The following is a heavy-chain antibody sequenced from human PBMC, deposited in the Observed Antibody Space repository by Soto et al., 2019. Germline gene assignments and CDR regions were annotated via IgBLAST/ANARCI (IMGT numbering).Heavy chain of an antibody. CDR2: IYYSGST. J-gene: IGHJ2*01. D-gene: IGHD4-4*01. V-gene: IGHV4-59*01. CDR1: GGSISSYY. CDR3: ARTMTTVTTWGRTPNWYFDL. Sequence: QVQLQESGPGLVKPSETLSLTCTVSGGSISSYYWSWIRQPPGKGLEWIGYIYYSGSTNYNPSLKSRVTISVDTSKNQFSLKLSSVTDADTAVYYCARTMTTVTTWGRTPNWYFDLWGRGTLVTVSS.